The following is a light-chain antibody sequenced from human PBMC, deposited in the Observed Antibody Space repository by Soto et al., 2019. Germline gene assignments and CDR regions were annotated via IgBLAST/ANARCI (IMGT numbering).Light chain of an antibody. CDR1: SSDVGAYDF. Sequence: QSVLTQPASVSGSPGHSITISCTGTSSDVGAYDFVSWYQHYPGKAPKLVTFDVTHRPPGISDRFSGSKSANTASLTISGLQAEDEAFYYCSSYTTRSTLVFGGGTKLTVL. CDR2: DVT. J-gene: IGLJ2*01. V-gene: IGLV2-14*01. CDR3: SSYTTRSTLV.